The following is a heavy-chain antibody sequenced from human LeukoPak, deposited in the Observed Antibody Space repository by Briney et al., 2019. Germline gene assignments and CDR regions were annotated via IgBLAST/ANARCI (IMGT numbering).Heavy chain of an antibody. D-gene: IGHD3-10*01. V-gene: IGHV1-2*02. CDR1: GYTFTGYY. CDR3: ARDPEGFGEFSYMDV. Sequence: ASVKVSCKAAGYTFTGYYMHWVRQAPGQGLEWMGWINPNSGGTNYAQKFQGRVTMTRDTSISTAYMELSRLRSGDTAVYYCARDPEGFGEFSYMDVWGKGTTVTVSS. J-gene: IGHJ6*03. CDR2: INPNSGGT.